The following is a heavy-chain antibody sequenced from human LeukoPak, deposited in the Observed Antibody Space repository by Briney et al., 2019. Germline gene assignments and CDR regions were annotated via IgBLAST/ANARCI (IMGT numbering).Heavy chain of an antibody. CDR3: ARWGSSNYDILTIDY. D-gene: IGHD3-9*01. V-gene: IGHV4-59*01. CDR2: IHYSGST. CDR1: GGSISSYF. Sequence: SETLSLTCTVSGGSISSYFWSWIRQPPGKGLEWIGYIHYSGSTNYSPSLKSRVTISVDTSKNQFSLKLSSVTAADTAVYYCARWGSSNYDILTIDYWGQGTLVTVSS. J-gene: IGHJ4*02.